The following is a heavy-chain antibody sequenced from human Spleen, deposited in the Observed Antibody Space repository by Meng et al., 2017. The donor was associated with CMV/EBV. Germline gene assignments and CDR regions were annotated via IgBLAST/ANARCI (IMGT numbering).Heavy chain of an antibody. J-gene: IGHJ6*02. CDR3: ARPTGVDGMDV. Sequence: GESLKISCVASGFTFSSSWMSWVRRAPGKGLEWVATIKHDGSEKHHGDSAKGRFTISRDNAKNSLFLQMDSLRAEDTAVYYCARPTGVDGMDVWGQGTTVTVSS. V-gene: IGHV3-7*01. CDR2: IKHDGSEK. D-gene: IGHD7-27*01. CDR1: GFTFSSSW.